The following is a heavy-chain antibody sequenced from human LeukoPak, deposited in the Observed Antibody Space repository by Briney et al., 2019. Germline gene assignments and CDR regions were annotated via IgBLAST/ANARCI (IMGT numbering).Heavy chain of an antibody. CDR1: GGTFSSYA. D-gene: IGHD3-22*01. V-gene: IGHV1-69*05. CDR3: ARTGLGDYDSSGYLGYYYYYMDV. J-gene: IGHJ6*03. Sequence: ASVKVSCKASGGTFSSYAISWVRQAPGQGLEWMGGIIPIFGTANYAQKFQGRVTITTDESTSTAYMEPSSLRSEDTAVYYCARTGLGDYDSSGYLGYYYYYMDVWGKGTTVTVSS. CDR2: IIPIFGTA.